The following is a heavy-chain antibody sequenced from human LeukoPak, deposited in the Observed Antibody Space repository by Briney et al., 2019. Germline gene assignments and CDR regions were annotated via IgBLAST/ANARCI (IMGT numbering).Heavy chain of an antibody. J-gene: IGHJ4*02. V-gene: IGHV3-7*05. CDR3: ARRGTSSSWAHFDY. D-gene: IGHD6-13*01. CDR1: GFTFTSYW. CDR2: INQDGSEK. Sequence: GGSLRLSCAASGFTFTSYWLTWVRQAPGKGLEWVANINQDGSEKYYVDSVQGRFTISRDNVKNSLYLQVNSLGVEDTAVYYCARRGTSSSWAHFDYWGQGTLVTVSS.